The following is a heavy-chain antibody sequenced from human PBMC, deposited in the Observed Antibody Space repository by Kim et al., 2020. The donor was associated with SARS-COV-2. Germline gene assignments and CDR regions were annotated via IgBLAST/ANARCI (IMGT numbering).Heavy chain of an antibody. CDR1: GGSISSGSYY. CDR3: ARDLSLYSSGWYYYYYGMDV. V-gene: IGHV4-61*02. D-gene: IGHD6-19*01. Sequence: SETLSLTCTVSGGSISSGSYYWSWIRQPAGKGLEWIGRIYTSGSTNYNPSLKSRVTILVDTSKNQFSLKLSSVTAADTAVYYCARDLSLYSSGWYYYYYGMDVWGQGTTVTVSS. CDR2: IYTSGST. J-gene: IGHJ6*02.